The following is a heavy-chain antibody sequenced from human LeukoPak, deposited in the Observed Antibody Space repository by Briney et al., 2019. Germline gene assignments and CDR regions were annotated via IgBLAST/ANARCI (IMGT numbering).Heavy chain of an antibody. CDR3: ARSPLDYDSSGYSGGAFDI. Sequence: PSETLSLTCTVSGGSISSGGYYWSWIRQPPGKGLEWIGYIYHSGSTYYNPSLKSRVTISVDRSKNQFSLKLSSVTAADMAVYYCARSPLDYDSSGYSGGAFDIWGQGTMVTVSS. J-gene: IGHJ3*02. V-gene: IGHV4-30-2*01. D-gene: IGHD3-22*01. CDR1: GGSISSGGYY. CDR2: IYHSGST.